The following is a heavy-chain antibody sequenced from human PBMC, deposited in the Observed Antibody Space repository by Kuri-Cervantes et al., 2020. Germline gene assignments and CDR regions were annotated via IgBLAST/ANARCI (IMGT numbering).Heavy chain of an antibody. CDR2: ISYDGSNK. V-gene: IGHV3-33*05. CDR3: ARESYGDYAPLYYYYYYGMDV. Sequence: GESLKISCAASGLTFSGYGMHWVRQAPGKGLEWVAVISYDGSNKYYADPVKGRFTISRDNSKNTLDLQMNSLRAEDTAVYYCARESYGDYAPLYYYYYYGMDVWGQGTTVTVSS. CDR1: GLTFSGYG. D-gene: IGHD4-17*01. J-gene: IGHJ6*02.